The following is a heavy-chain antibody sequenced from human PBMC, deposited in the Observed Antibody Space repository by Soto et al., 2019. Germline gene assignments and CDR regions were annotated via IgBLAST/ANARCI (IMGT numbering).Heavy chain of an antibody. Sequence: GSLRLSCVVSGLTLSNIYMNWVRQAPGKGLEWVSYISSSSSTIYYADSVKGRFTISRDNAKNSLYLQMNSLRAEDTALYYCAKEIFVDTAMALLDNWGQGTLVTVSS. V-gene: IGHV3-48*01. J-gene: IGHJ4*02. D-gene: IGHD5-18*01. CDR3: AKEIFVDTAMALLDN. CDR2: ISSSSSTI. CDR1: GLTLSNIY.